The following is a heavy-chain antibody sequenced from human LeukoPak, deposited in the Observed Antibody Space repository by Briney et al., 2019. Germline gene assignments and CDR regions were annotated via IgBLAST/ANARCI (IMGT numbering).Heavy chain of an antibody. D-gene: IGHD2-2*01. CDR1: GFIFSNYW. CDR2: IKLDGSEK. CDR3: ARAAILVVPSALGFDC. Sequence: AGGSLRLSCAASGFIFSNYWMSWVRQAPEQGLELVANIKLDGSEKYYVDSVKGRFTISRDNAQNSLYLQMNSLRAEDTAVYYCARAAILVVPSALGFDCWGQGTLVTVSS. J-gene: IGHJ4*02. V-gene: IGHV3-7*05.